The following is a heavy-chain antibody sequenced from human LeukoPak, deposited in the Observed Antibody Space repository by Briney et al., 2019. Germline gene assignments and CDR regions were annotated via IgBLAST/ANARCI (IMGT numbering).Heavy chain of an antibody. D-gene: IGHD6-6*01. Sequence: ASVKVSCKVSGYTLTELSMHWVRQAPGKGLEWMGGFDPEDGETIYAQKFQGRVTMTEDTSTDTAYMELSSLRSDDTAVYYCARAGIAARQGYYYMDVWGKGTTVTVSS. CDR2: FDPEDGET. J-gene: IGHJ6*03. V-gene: IGHV1-24*01. CDR3: ARAGIAARQGYYYMDV. CDR1: GYTLTELS.